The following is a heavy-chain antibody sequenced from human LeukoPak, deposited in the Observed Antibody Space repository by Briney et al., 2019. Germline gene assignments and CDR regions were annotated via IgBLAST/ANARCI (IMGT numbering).Heavy chain of an antibody. J-gene: IGHJ6*02. D-gene: IGHD2-2*01. Sequence: GGTLRLSCAASGFTFSSYAMIWVRPGPGMGLVWGLAISGSGGGTYSACTVTSRFTTSRDNSHNTLYLQMNSMRAEDTAVYYCAKMGYCSSTSCPPHYSYYYGMDVWGQGTTVTVSS. CDR1: GFTFSSYA. CDR3: AKMGYCSSTSCPPHYSYYYGMDV. V-gene: IGHV3-23*01. CDR2: ISGSGGGT.